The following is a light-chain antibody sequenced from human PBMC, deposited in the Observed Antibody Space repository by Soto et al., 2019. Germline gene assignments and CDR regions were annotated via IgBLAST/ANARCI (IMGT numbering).Light chain of an antibody. CDR2: EGS. Sequence: QSVLTQPASVSGSPGQSITISCTGTSSDVGNYNLVSWYQQFPGKAPKLIIYEGSRRPSGVSNRFSGSKSGNTASQTISGLQAEDEADYYCCSYAGSFTFDVFGGGTKLTVL. CDR3: CSYAGSFTFDV. V-gene: IGLV2-23*03. CDR1: SSDVGNYNL. J-gene: IGLJ2*01.